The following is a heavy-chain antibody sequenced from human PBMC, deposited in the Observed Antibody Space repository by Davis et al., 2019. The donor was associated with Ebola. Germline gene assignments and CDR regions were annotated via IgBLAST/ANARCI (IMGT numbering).Heavy chain of an antibody. J-gene: IGHJ4*02. CDR3: ARTPTTLRWRDGPYFDY. CDR2: MNPNSGNT. CDR1: GYTFTSYD. V-gene: IGHV1-8*01. Sequence: ASVQVSCKASGYTFTSYDINWVRQATGQGLEWMGWMNPNSGNTGYAQKFQGRVTMTRNTSISTAYMELSSLRSEDTAVYYCARTPTTLRWRDGPYFDYWGQGTLVTVSS. D-gene: IGHD4-17*01.